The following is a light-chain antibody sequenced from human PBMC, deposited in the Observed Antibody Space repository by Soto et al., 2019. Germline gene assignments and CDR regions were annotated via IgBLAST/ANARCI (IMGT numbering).Light chain of an antibody. CDR2: GNN. V-gene: IGLV1-40*01. CDR3: QSYDSRLSGVV. Sequence: QSVLTQPPSVSGATGQAVTFSCTGTSSNVGGGYDVHWYQHLPGTAPKLLIYGNNKRPSGVPERFSGSRSGTSASLAITGLQAEDEADYYCQSYDSRLSGVVFGGGTKLTVL. J-gene: IGLJ2*01. CDR1: SSNVGGGYD.